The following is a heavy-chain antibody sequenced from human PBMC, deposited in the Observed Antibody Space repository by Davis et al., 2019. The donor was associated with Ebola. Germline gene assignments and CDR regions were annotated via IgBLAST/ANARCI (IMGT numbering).Heavy chain of an antibody. CDR1: GFTFSSYW. CDR3: ASEKYSSSSFDY. Sequence: GESLKISCAASGFTFSSYWMSWVRQAPGKGLEWVANIKQDGSEKYYVDSVKGRFTISRDNSKNTLYLQMNSLRVEDTAVYYCASEKYSSSSFDYWGQGTLVTVSS. J-gene: IGHJ4*02. V-gene: IGHV3-7*01. CDR2: IKQDGSEK. D-gene: IGHD6-6*01.